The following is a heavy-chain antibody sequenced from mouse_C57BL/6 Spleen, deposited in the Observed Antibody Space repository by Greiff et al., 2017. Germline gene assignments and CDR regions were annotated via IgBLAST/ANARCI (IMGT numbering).Heavy chain of an antibody. CDR2: IDPSDSYT. CDR3: ARDGAYGYDAHFDY. J-gene: IGHJ2*01. D-gene: IGHD2-2*01. Sequence: QVQLKQPGAELVRPGTSVKLSCKASGYTFTSYWMHWVKQRPGQGLEWIGVIDPSDSYTNYNQQFKGKATLTVDTSSSTAYMQLSSLTSEDSAVYYCARDGAYGYDAHFDYWGQGTTLTVSS. CDR1: GYTFTSYW. V-gene: IGHV1-59*01.